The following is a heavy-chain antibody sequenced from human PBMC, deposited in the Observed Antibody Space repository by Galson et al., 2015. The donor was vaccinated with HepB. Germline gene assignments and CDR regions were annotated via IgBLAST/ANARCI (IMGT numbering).Heavy chain of an antibody. CDR2: ISYDGSNK. CDR1: GFTFSSYA. D-gene: IGHD3-22*01. J-gene: IGHJ4*02. Sequence: SLRLSCAASGFTFSSYAMHWVRQAPGKGLEWVAVISYDGSNKYYADSVKGRFTISRDNSKNTLYLQMNSLRAEDTAVYYCAREPRRYYDSSGYQDYYFDYWGQGTLVTVSS. CDR3: AREPRRYYDSSGYQDYYFDY. V-gene: IGHV3-30*04.